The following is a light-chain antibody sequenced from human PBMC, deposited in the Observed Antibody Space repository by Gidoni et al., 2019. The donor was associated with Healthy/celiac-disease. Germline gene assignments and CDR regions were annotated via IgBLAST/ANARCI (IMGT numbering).Light chain of an antibody. CDR1: QSVSSY. CDR3: QQRSNWPLMYT. V-gene: IGKV3-11*01. Sequence: EIVLTQSPATLSLSPGERATLSCRASQSVSSYLAWYQQKPGQAPRLLIHDASNRATGIPARFSGSGSGTDFPLTISSLEPEDFAVYYCQQRSNWPLMYTFGQGTKLEIK. CDR2: DAS. J-gene: IGKJ2*01.